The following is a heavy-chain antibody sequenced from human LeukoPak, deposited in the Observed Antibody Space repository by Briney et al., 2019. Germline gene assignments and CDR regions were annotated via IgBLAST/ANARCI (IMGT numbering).Heavy chain of an antibody. Sequence: GGSLRLSCAASGFTFSCYSLRWVRQAPGKGLEWVSYISSDYSTIYYADSVKGRFTISRDNSKKSLYLQVNSLRAEDTAVYYCVSASKYGFFDFWGQGTMVTVSS. V-gene: IGHV3-48*01. CDR2: ISSDYSTI. CDR3: VSASKYGFFDF. D-gene: IGHD2-2*01. CDR1: GFTFSCYS. J-gene: IGHJ3*01.